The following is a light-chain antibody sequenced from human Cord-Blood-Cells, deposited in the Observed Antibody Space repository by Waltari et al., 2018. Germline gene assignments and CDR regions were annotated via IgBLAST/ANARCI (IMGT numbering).Light chain of an antibody. CDR2: EDS. Sequence: SYELTQPPSVSVSPGQTARITCPGDALPKKYAYWYQQKSGQAPVLVIYEDSKRPSGIPGRCSASSSGTMATLTSSGAQVEDEADYYCYSTDSSGNHRVFGGGTKLTVL. V-gene: IGLV3-10*01. CDR3: YSTDSSGNHRV. CDR1: ALPKKY. J-gene: IGLJ2*01.